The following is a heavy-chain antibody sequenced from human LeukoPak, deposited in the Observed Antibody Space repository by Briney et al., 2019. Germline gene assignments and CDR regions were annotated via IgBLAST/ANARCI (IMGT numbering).Heavy chain of an antibody. Sequence: GASVKFSCKASGYTFTSDDINCVRQATGQGLEWMGRMNPNSGNTGYAQKFQGRVTMTRNTSISTAYMELSSLRSEDTAVYYCARARVGDSSGYYPYYFDYRGQGTLVTVSS. CDR2: MNPNSGNT. CDR1: GYTFTSDD. J-gene: IGHJ4*02. D-gene: IGHD3-22*01. CDR3: ARARVGDSSGYYPYYFDY. V-gene: IGHV1-8*01.